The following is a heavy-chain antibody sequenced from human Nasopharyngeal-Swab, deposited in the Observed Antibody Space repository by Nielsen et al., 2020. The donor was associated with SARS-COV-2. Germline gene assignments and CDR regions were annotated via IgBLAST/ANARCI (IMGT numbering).Heavy chain of an antibody. CDR2: ISWNSGSI. D-gene: IGHD2-2*03. CDR3: AKELDIVVVPAAYGFGYYGMDV. CDR1: GFTFDDYA. V-gene: IGHV3-9*01. Sequence: GGSLRLSCAASGFTFDDYAMHWVRQAPGKGLEWFSGISWNSGSIGYADSVKGRFTISRDNAKNSLYLQMNSLRAEDTALYYCAKELDIVVVPAAYGFGYYGMDVWGQGTTVTVSS. J-gene: IGHJ6*02.